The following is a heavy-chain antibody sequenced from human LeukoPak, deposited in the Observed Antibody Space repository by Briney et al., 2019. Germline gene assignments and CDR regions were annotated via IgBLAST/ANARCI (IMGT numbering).Heavy chain of an antibody. CDR1: GFIFSTYW. CDR2: MKGDGSEI. D-gene: IGHD5-18*01. V-gene: IGHV3-7*03. J-gene: IGHJ4*02. Sequence: PGGSLRLSCAASGFIFSTYWMMWARQAPGKGLEWVANMKGDGSEIHYVDSVKGRFTISRDISKNTLYLQMNSLRAEDTAVYYCTKDRVPHTAIHLWLADWGQGTLVTVSS. CDR3: TKDRVPHTAIHLWLAD.